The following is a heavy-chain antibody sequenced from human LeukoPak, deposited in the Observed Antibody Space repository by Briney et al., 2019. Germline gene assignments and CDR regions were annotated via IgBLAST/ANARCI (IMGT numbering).Heavy chain of an antibody. CDR2: IKQDGSEK. CDR1: RFTFSSYW. J-gene: IGHJ4*02. V-gene: IGHV3-7*03. CDR3: ARARGGYDFDY. Sequence: GGSLRLSCAASRFTFSSYWMSWVRQAPGNGLEWVANIKQDGSEKYYVDSVKGRFTISRDNAKNSLYLQLNSLRAEDTAVYYCARARGGYDFDYWGQGTLVTVSS. D-gene: IGHD5-12*01.